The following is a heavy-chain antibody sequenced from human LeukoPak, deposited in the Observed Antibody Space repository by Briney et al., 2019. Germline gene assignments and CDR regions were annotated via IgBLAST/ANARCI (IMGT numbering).Heavy chain of an antibody. CDR1: GFTFSDYY. CDR2: ISSSGSTI. J-gene: IGHJ4*02. V-gene: IGHV3-11*01. D-gene: IGHD3-22*01. CDR3: ARVSYDSSGYYYVDY. Sequence: GSLRLSCAASGFTFSDYYMSWIRQAPGKGLEWVSYISSSGSTIYYADSVKGRFTISRDNAKNSLYLRMNSLRAEDTAVYYCARVSYDSSGYYYVDYWGQGTLVTVSS.